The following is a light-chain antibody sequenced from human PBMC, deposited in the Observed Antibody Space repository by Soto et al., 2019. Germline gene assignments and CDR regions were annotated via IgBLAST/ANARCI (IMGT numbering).Light chain of an antibody. Sequence: EIWLTQYTAPLSLSPWGIATLSCVASQIVSSYLAWYQQKPGQAPRLLIYDASNRATGIPARFSGSGSGTDFTLTISSLEPEDFAVYYCQQRSKWPSTFGQGTKVDIK. CDR3: QQRSKWPST. CDR2: DAS. V-gene: IGKV3-11*01. CDR1: QIVSSY. J-gene: IGKJ1*01.